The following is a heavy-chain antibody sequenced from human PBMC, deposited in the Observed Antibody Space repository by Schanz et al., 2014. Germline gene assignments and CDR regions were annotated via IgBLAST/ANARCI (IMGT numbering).Heavy chain of an antibody. J-gene: IGHJ5*02. D-gene: IGHD3-10*01. CDR2: MYINSGST. CDR1: GFTVNTNY. Sequence: EVQLEVSGGGLVQPGGSLRLSCAVSGFTVNTNYMSWVRQAPGKGLEWISSMYINSGSTQYADSVKGRFSVSRDNSKNTLYLQMNSLRADDTAVYYCAKDQLANYRGSGYNWFDPWGQGTLVTVSS. CDR3: AKDQLANYRGSGYNWFDP. V-gene: IGHV3-53*04.